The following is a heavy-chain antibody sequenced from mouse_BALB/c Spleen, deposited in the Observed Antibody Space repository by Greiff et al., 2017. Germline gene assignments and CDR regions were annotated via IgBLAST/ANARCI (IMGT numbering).Heavy chain of an antibody. D-gene: IGHD1-2*01. V-gene: IGHV14-3*02. Sequence: LVESGAELVKPGASVKLSCTASGFNIKDTYMHWVKQRPEQGLEWIGRIDPANGNTKYDPKFQGKATITADTSSNTAYLQLSSLTSEDTAVYYCARSPFTTATYYAMDYWGQGTSVTVSS. CDR2: IDPANGNT. CDR1: GFNIKDTY. CDR3: ARSPFTTATYYAMDY. J-gene: IGHJ4*01.